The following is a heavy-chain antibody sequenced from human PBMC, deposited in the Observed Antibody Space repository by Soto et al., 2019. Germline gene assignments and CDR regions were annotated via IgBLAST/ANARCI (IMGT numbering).Heavy chain of an antibody. CDR1: GYTFTDYF. CDR3: ARAPVRGYKWLDP. CDR2: INPKTGGT. D-gene: IGHD3-22*01. V-gene: IGHV1-2*02. J-gene: IGHJ5*02. Sequence: QVQLVQSGAEVKKPGASVKVSCKASGYTFTDYFRYCVRQAPGQGLEWMRWINPKTGGTNYAQKFQGRVTLTRDTSITTGDMELSRLTHDDTAVYYCARAPVRGYKWLDPWGQGTLVTVSS.